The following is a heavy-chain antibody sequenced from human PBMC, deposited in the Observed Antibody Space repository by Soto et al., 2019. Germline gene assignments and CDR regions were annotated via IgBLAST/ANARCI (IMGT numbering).Heavy chain of an antibody. V-gene: IGHV1-18*01. CDR1: GYTFTSYG. D-gene: IGHD3-22*01. J-gene: IGHJ3*02. Sequence: QVQLVQSGAEVKKPGASVKVSCKASGYTFTSYGISWVRQAPGQGLEWMGWISAYNGNTNYAQKLQGRVTMTTDTSTSTAYMELRSLRSDDTAVYYCARDSMYYYYSSGYLAYDAFDIWGQGTMVTVSS. CDR2: ISAYNGNT. CDR3: ARDSMYYYYSSGYLAYDAFDI.